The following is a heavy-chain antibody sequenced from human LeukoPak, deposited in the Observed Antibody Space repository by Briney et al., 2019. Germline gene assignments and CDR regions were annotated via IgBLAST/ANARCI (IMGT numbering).Heavy chain of an antibody. D-gene: IGHD5-12*01. CDR2: INERGSST. Sequence: PGGSLRLSCAASGFTFSNSWLHWVRQAPGEGLVWVSRINERGSSTSYADSVKGRFTISRDNAKNTLYLQMNNLRADDTALYYCAGGRLVATSKAVAIDYWGQGTLVTVSS. CDR1: GFTFSNSW. CDR3: AGGRLVATSKAVAIDY. V-gene: IGHV3-74*01. J-gene: IGHJ4*02.